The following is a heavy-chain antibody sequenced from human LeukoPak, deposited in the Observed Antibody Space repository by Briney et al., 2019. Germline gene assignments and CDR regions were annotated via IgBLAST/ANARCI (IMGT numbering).Heavy chain of an antibody. J-gene: IGHJ3*02. CDR1: GGSFSGYY. CDR3: ARVPTYCGGDCYLGDAFDI. CDR2: INHSGST. V-gene: IGHV4-34*01. D-gene: IGHD2-21*02. Sequence: SETLSLTCAVYGGSFSGYYWSWIRQPPGKGLEWIGEINHSGSTNYNPSLKSRVTISVDTSKNQFSLKLSSVTAADTAVYYCARVPTYCGGDCYLGDAFDIWGQGTMVTVSS.